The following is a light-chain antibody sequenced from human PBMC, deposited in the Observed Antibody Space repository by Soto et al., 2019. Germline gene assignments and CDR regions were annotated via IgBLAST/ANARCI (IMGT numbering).Light chain of an antibody. J-gene: IGLJ1*01. Sequence: QSFLTQPPSASGTPGQRVTISCSGSSSNVGGNPVNWYQHVPTTAPKLLIYTNTQRPSGVPDRFSGSKSGTSASLATSGLQSEDEADYYCASWDDSLNGPVFGTGTKVTVL. CDR1: SSNVGGNP. V-gene: IGLV1-44*01. CDR2: TNT. CDR3: ASWDDSLNGPV.